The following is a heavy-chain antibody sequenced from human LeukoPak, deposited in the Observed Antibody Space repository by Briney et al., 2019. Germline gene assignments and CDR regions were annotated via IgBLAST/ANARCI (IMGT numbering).Heavy chain of an antibody. D-gene: IGHD2/OR15-2a*01. CDR3: AREGIVRTYDQ. CDR2: IYYSGST. V-gene: IGHV4-59*12. Sequence: SETLSLTCTVSGDSISSYYWSWIRQPPGKGLEWIGYIYYSGSTNYNPSLKSRVTISVDTSKNQFSLKLSSVTAADTAVYYCAREGIVRTYDQWGQGTLVTVSS. CDR1: GDSISSYY. J-gene: IGHJ4*02.